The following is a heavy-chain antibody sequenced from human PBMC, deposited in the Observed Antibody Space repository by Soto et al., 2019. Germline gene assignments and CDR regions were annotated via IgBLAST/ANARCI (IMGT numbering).Heavy chain of an antibody. V-gene: IGHV4-31*01. Sequence: QVQLQESGPGLVKPSQTLSLTCTVSGGSISSGVYYCSWIRQHPGKGLEWIGYMYYGGSTYYNPSLNGLCIKTVYTANASYSRKLSCVTDSDTAVDFCAIVVTMVRRVLHTPYFYDCGQGTLVTVSS. J-gene: IGHJ4*02. CDR1: GGSISSGVYY. CDR2: MYYGGST. CDR3: AIVVTMVRRVLHTPYFYD. D-gene: IGHD3-10*01.